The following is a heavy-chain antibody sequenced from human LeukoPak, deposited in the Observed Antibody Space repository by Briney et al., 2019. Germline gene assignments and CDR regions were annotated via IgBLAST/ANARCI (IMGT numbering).Heavy chain of an antibody. CDR1: GGSISSYY. D-gene: IGHD4-17*01. CDR2: IYYSGST. CDR3: ARDQTTDTTVTIVNWFDP. J-gene: IGHJ5*02. Sequence: SETLSLTCTVSGGSISSYYWSWIRQPPGKGLEWIGSIYYSGSTYYNPSLKSRVTISVDTSKNQFSLKLSSVTAADTAVYYCARDQTTDTTVTIVNWFDPWGQGTLVTVSS. V-gene: IGHV4-39*07.